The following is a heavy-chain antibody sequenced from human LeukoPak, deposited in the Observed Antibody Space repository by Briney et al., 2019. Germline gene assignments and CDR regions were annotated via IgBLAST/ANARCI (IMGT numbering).Heavy chain of an antibody. CDR2: IIPIFGTA. D-gene: IGHD3-22*01. CDR1: GGTFSSYA. Sequence: SVKVSCKASGGTFSSYAISWVRQAPGQGLEWMEGIIPIFGTANYAQKFQGRVTITADESTSTAYMELNSLRAEDTAVYYCAKPGRYYDSSGYYPFDYWGQGTPVTVSS. CDR3: AKPGRYYDSSGYYPFDY. V-gene: IGHV1-69*13. J-gene: IGHJ4*02.